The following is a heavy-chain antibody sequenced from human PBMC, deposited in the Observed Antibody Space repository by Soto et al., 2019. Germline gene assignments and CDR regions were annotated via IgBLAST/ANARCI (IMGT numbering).Heavy chain of an antibody. D-gene: IGHD6-19*01. J-gene: IGHJ4*02. V-gene: IGHV1-8*01. Sequence: ASVKVSCKASGYTFTSYDINWVRQATGQGLEWMGWMNPNSGNTGYAQKFQGRVTMTRNTSISTAYMELSSLRSEDTAVYYCARVLIAAAVDSSGWDLFYWGQGTLVTVSS. CDR1: GYTFTSYD. CDR2: MNPNSGNT. CDR3: ARVLIAAAVDSSGWDLFY.